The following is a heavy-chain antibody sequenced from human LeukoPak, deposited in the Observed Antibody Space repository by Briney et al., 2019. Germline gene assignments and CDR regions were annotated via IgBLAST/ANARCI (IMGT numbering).Heavy chain of an antibody. Sequence: PSETLSLTCTVSGGSISSGGYYWSWIRQHPGKGLEWIVYIYYSGSTYYNPSLKSRVTISVDTSKNQFSLKLSSVTAADTAVYYCARDYNYYDSSSYPAYYFDYWGQGTLVTVSS. J-gene: IGHJ4*02. CDR2: IYYSGST. V-gene: IGHV4-31*03. CDR3: ARDYNYYDSSSYPAYYFDY. CDR1: GGSISSGGYY. D-gene: IGHD3-22*01.